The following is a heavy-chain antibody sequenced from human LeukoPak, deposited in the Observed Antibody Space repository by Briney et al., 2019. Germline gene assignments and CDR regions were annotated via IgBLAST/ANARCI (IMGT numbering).Heavy chain of an antibody. V-gene: IGHV4-59*08. D-gene: IGHD4-17*01. CDR2: MYSSGKS. Sequence: PSETLSLTCTVSGGSIHNNYWSWIRQPPGKGLEWIGSMYSSGKSDYSPSLKNRVTMSIDTSKNQFSLKLTSVTAADTAVYYCARTRSHDYGDDFQFWGQGTLVSVSS. J-gene: IGHJ1*01. CDR3: ARTRSHDYGDDFQF. CDR1: GGSIHNNY.